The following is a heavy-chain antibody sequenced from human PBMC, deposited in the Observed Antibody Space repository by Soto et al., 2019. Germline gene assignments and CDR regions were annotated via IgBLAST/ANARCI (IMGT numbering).Heavy chain of an antibody. V-gene: IGHV2-26*01. CDR2: ILSSDEK. D-gene: IGHD3-22*01. Sequence: QVTLKESGPVLVKPTETLTLTCTVSGFSLRNARMGVSWIRQPPGTALEWLAHILSSDEKSYNTSLKGRVTLSKDTSKSQVVLTMTYVDPVDTATYFCARMLAVNYYYYYVDVWGEGTTVTVSS. CDR3: ARMLAVNYYYYYVDV. J-gene: IGHJ6*03. CDR1: GFSLRNARMG.